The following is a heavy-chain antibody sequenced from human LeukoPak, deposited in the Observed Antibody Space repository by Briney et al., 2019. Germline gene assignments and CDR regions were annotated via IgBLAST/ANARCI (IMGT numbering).Heavy chain of an antibody. CDR3: TRDGVGFYYDRSGYYYFDN. D-gene: IGHD3-22*01. V-gene: IGHV3-49*03. Sequence: GGSLRLSCTASGFTFGDYAMSWFRQAPGKGLEWVGFIRSKAYGGTTEYAVSVKGRFTISRDDSKSVAYLQMNSLKIEDTAVYYCTRDGVGFYYDRSGYYYFDNWGQGTLVTVSS. CDR2: IRSKAYGGTT. J-gene: IGHJ4*02. CDR1: GFTFGDYA.